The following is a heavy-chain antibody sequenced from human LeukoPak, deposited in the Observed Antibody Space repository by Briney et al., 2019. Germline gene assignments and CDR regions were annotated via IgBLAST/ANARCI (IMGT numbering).Heavy chain of an antibody. CDR1: AFTFSNYA. CDR2: LSNDGSKK. J-gene: IGHJ4*02. Sequence: GGSLRLSCAASAFTFSNYALHWVRQAPGRGLEWMAALSNDGSKKYYADSVKGRFTISRDTARNTLYLQMNSLRAEDTAVYFCGGHFDRSGHYPIDYWGQGTLVTVSS. CDR3: GGHFDRSGHYPIDY. V-gene: IGHV3-30-3*01. D-gene: IGHD3-22*01.